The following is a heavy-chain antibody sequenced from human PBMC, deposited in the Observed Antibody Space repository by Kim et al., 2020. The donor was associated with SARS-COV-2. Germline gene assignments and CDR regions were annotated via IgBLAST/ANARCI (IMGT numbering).Heavy chain of an antibody. CDR2: ITCDGSNK. V-gene: IGHV3-30-3*01. Sequence: GGSLRLSCAASGFSFSSYSMHWVRQAPGKGLEWVAVITCDGSNKYYADSVKGRFTISRDNSKNTLYLQMNSLRAEDTAVYYCARVGDCSSTSCYTNYFDYLGQGTLVAVSS. D-gene: IGHD2-2*01. CDR3: ARVGDCSSTSCYTNYFDY. J-gene: IGHJ4*02. CDR1: GFSFSSYS.